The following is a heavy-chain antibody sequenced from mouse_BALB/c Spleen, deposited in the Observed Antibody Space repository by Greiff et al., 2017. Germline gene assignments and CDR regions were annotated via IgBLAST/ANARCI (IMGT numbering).Heavy chain of an antibody. CDR2: IDPYNGGT. J-gene: IGHJ4*01. CDR1: GYAFTSYN. CDR3: ARSGNQYYYAMDY. D-gene: IGHD2-1*01. V-gene: IGHV1S135*01. Sequence: LVESGPELVKPGASVKVSCKASGYAFTSYNMYWVKQSHGKSLEWIGYIDPYNGGTSYNQKFKGKATLTVDKSSSTAYMHLNSLTSEDSAVYYCARSGNQYYYAMDYWGQGTSVTVSS.